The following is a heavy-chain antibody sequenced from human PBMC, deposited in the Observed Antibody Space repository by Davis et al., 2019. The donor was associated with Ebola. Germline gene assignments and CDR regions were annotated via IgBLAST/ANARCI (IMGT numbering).Heavy chain of an antibody. CDR1: GFNFRSYG. J-gene: IGHJ4*02. Sequence: PGGSLRLSCAASGFNFRSYGMHWVRQAPDKGLEWVAVIWYDGSRKYYGDSVKGRFTISRDNSKNTLYLQMNSLRAEDTAVYYCAMGGQTYDYWGQGTLVTVSS. CDR2: IWYDGSRK. V-gene: IGHV3-33*01. CDR3: AMGGQTYDY. D-gene: IGHD1-26*01.